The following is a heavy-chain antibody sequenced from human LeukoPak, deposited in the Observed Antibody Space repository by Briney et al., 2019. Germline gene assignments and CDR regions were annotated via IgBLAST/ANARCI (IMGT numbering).Heavy chain of an antibody. Sequence: SETLSLTCTVSGGSISSHYWSWIRQPPGKGLEWIGYIYYSGSTNYNPSLKSRVTISVDTSKNQFSLKLCSVTAADTAVYYCARDVKAWGSYDFWSGYSNYYYYMDVWGKGTTVTVSS. J-gene: IGHJ6*03. CDR1: GGSISSHY. CDR2: IYYSGST. CDR3: ARDVKAWGSYDFWSGYSNYYYYMDV. D-gene: IGHD3-3*01. V-gene: IGHV4-59*11.